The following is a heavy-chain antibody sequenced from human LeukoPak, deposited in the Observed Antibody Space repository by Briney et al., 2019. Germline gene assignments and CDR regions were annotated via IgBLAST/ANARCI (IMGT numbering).Heavy chain of an antibody. CDR2: INHSGST. Sequence: PSETLSLTCTVSGGSISSYYWSWIRQPPGKGLEWIGEINHSGSTNYNPSLKSRVTISVDTSKNQFSLKLSSVTAADTAVYYCARGPLWWLHKSFFDYWGQGTLVTVSS. J-gene: IGHJ4*02. V-gene: IGHV4-34*01. CDR1: GGSISSYY. D-gene: IGHD5-12*01. CDR3: ARGPLWWLHKSFFDY.